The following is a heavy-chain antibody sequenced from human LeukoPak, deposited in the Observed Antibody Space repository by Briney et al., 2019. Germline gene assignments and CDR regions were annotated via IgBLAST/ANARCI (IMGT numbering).Heavy chain of an antibody. CDR2: INHSGST. Sequence: PSETLSLTCAVYGGSFSGYHWSWIRQPPGKGLEWIGEINHSGSTNYNPSLKSRVTISVDTSKNQFSLKLSSVTAADTAVYYCASGGRISAANWFDPWGQGTLVTVSS. J-gene: IGHJ5*02. D-gene: IGHD6-13*01. CDR1: GGSFSGYH. V-gene: IGHV4-34*01. CDR3: ASGGRISAANWFDP.